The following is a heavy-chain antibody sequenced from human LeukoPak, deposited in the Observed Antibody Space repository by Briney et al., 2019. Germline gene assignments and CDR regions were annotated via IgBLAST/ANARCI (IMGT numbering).Heavy chain of an antibody. Sequence: GGSLRLSCAASGFALSSYSMNWVRQAPGKGLEWVSSISSSSSYIYYADSVKGRFTISRDNAKNSLYLQMNSLRAEDTAVYYCARTGATWYSPSNWFDPWGQGTLVTVSS. V-gene: IGHV3-21*01. D-gene: IGHD6-13*01. CDR2: ISSSSSYI. CDR3: ARTGATWYSPSNWFDP. J-gene: IGHJ5*02. CDR1: GFALSSYS.